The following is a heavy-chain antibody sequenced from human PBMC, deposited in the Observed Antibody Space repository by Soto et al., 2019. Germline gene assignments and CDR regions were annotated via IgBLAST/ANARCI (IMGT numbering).Heavy chain of an antibody. J-gene: IGHJ6*02. CDR2: ISGSGGNA. Sequence: LRLSCAASGFTFSGYAMSWVRQAPGKGLEWVSTISGSGGNAYYADSVKGRFSISRDNSKNTLRLQMNSLRADDTAVYYCAKDGASGSYPPYYYFGMDVWGQGTTVTVSS. V-gene: IGHV3-23*01. D-gene: IGHD1-26*01. CDR1: GFTFSGYA. CDR3: AKDGASGSYPPYYYFGMDV.